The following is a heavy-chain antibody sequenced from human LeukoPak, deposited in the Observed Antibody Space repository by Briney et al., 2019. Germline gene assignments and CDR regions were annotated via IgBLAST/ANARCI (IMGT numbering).Heavy chain of an antibody. D-gene: IGHD3-22*01. Sequence: GGSLRLSCAASGFTFSGYGMHWVRQAPGKGLEWLAFIRYDGSNKCYADSVKGRFTISRDNSKNTLYLQMNSLRAEDTAVYYCAKDRKGGGIVVVLDYWGQGTLVTVSS. J-gene: IGHJ4*02. CDR3: AKDRKGGGIVVVLDY. CDR2: IRYDGSNK. CDR1: GFTFSGYG. V-gene: IGHV3-30*02.